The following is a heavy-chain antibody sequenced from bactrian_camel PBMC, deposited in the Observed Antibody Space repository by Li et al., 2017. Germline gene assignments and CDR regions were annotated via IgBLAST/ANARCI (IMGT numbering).Heavy chain of an antibody. Sequence: HVQLVESGGGLVQPGGSLRLSCAASGSTFSSYYMTWVRQAPGKGLEWVSSIYSDGSNTRYADSVKDRFTISRDNAKSTVYLQMNSLKSEDTALYYCATDREITYSGRYYYTRLFGYWGQGTQVTVS. J-gene: IGHJ6*01. CDR3: ATDREITYSGRYYYTRLFGY. CDR2: IYSDGSNT. V-gene: IGHV3-2*01. CDR1: GSTFSSYY. D-gene: IGHD2*01.